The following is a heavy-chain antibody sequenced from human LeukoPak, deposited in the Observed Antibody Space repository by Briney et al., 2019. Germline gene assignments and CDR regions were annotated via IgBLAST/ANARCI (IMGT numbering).Heavy chain of an antibody. Sequence: GGSLRLSCVALEFEPTYFWMTWVRRAPGKGLEWVASINPDGSESFYLDSVRGRFTISRDNAKKSLYLQMNSLRAEDTAVYYCATFVGTVSGSYTVPGGLLVWGKGTTVSVSS. CDR3: ATFVGTVSGSYTVPGGLLV. D-gene: IGHD3-16*02. J-gene: IGHJ6*04. CDR2: INPDGSES. V-gene: IGHV3-7*01. CDR1: EFEPTYFW.